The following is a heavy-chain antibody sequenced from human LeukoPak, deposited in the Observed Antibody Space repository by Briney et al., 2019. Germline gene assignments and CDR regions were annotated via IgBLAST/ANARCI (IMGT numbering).Heavy chain of an antibody. Sequence: GGSLRLSCTASGFTFSNYAMTWVRQAPGKGLEWVSAISGSGGSTYYADSVKGRFTISRDNSKNTLYLQMNSLRAEDTAVYYCAKDTTVKYYYDSSGYYFDYWGQGTLVTVSS. CDR3: AKDTTVKYYYDSSGYYFDY. CDR1: GFTFSNYA. V-gene: IGHV3-23*01. D-gene: IGHD3-22*01. CDR2: ISGSGGST. J-gene: IGHJ4*02.